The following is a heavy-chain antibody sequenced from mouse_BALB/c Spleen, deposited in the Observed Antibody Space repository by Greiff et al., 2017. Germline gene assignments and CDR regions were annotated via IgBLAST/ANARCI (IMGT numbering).Heavy chain of an antibody. D-gene: IGHD2-2*01. Sequence: VQLQQSGPELVKPGASVKISCKASGYTFTDYNMHWVKQSHAKSLEWIGYIYPYNGGTGYNQKFKSKATLTVDNSSSTAYMELRSLTSEDSAVYYCARVGGYDPFDYWGQGTTLTVSS. CDR1: GYTFTDYN. V-gene: IGHV1S29*02. J-gene: IGHJ2*01. CDR3: ARVGGYDPFDY. CDR2: IYPYNGGT.